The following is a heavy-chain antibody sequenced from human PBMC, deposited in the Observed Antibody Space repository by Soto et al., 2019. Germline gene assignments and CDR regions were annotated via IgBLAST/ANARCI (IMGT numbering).Heavy chain of an antibody. J-gene: IGHJ4*02. Sequence: GGSLRLSCAASGFTFDDYAMHWVRQAPGKGLEWVSGISWNSGSIGYADSVKGRFTISRDNAKNSLYLQMNSLRAEDTALYYCAKDDDESSSGGIDYWGQGTLVTVSS. CDR2: ISWNSGSI. D-gene: IGHD6-25*01. CDR1: GFTFDDYA. CDR3: AKDDDESSSGGIDY. V-gene: IGHV3-9*01.